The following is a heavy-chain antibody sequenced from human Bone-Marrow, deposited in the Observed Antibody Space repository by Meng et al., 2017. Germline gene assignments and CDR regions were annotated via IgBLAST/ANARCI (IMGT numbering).Heavy chain of an antibody. CDR1: GGSISSSSYY. D-gene: IGHD3-22*01. Sequence: SETLSLTCTVPGGSISSSSYYGGWIRQPPGKGLEWIGSIYYSGSTYYNPSLKSRVTISVDTSKNQFSLKLSSVTAADTAVYYCARVATRRYYDSSGYYDYWGQGTLVTVSS. CDR2: IYYSGST. V-gene: IGHV4-39*07. CDR3: ARVATRRYYDSSGYYDY. J-gene: IGHJ4*02.